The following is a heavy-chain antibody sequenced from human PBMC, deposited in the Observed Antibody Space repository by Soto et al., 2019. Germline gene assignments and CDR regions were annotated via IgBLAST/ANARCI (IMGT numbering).Heavy chain of an antibody. J-gene: IGHJ4*02. D-gene: IGHD1-26*01. CDR3: ARTNSLGQWAAWY. V-gene: IGHV4-61*01. CDR1: GDSVNSGSYY. Sequence: LSLTCTVSGDSVNSGSYYWSWIRQPPGKGLEWIGYFYNRGSTNYSPSLKSRVTISVDTSKNQVSLKLSSVITADTAVYYCARTNSLGQWAAWYWGQGTLVTVSS. CDR2: FYNRGST.